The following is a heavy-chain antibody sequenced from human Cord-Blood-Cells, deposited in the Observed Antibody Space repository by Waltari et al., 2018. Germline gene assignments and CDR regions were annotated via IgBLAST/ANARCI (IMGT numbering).Heavy chain of an antibody. D-gene: IGHD3-3*01. CDR2: IYWYDDK. V-gene: IGHV2-5*01. CDR1: GFSLSTSGTS. Sequence: QITLQESGHKLVKPTQTLTLTSTCSGFSLSTSGTSVGWNPQPPGKTPEWLALIYWYDDKRYLPSLKSRLTITKDTSKNQVVLTMTHTDPVDTATYYCAHRLVRGYDLWSGYWAEAFDVWGQGRMVTVSS. CDR3: AHRLVRGYDLWSGYWAEAFDV. J-gene: IGHJ3*01.